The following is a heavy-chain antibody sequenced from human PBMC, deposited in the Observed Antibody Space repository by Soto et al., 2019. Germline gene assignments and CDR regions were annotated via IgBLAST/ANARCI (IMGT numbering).Heavy chain of an antibody. J-gene: IGHJ4*02. V-gene: IGHV3-23*01. D-gene: IGHD6-13*01. Sequence: GGSLRLSCAASGFTFSSYAMSWVRQAPGKGLEWVSAISGSGGSTYYADSVKGRFTISRDNSKNTPYLQMNSLRAEDTAVYYCAKEGLYSGSWYDFDYWGQGTLVTVSS. CDR2: ISGSGGST. CDR1: GFTFSSYA. CDR3: AKEGLYSGSWYDFDY.